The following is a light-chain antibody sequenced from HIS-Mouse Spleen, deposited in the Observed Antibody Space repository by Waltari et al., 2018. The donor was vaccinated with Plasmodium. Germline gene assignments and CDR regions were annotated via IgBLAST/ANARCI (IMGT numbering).Light chain of an antibody. CDR3: CSYAGSYTWV. V-gene: IGLV2-11*01. CDR2: DVS. Sequence: QSALTQPRSVSGSPGQSVTIYCTGTSSDVGGYNTVSWYQQHPGKAPKLMIYDVSKRPSGVPDRFSGSKSGNPASLTISGLQAEDEADYYCCSYAGSYTWVFGGGTKLTVL. J-gene: IGLJ3*02. CDR1: SSDVGGYNT.